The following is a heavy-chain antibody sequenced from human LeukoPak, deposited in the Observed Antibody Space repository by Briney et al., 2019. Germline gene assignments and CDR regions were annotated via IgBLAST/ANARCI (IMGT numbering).Heavy chain of an antibody. V-gene: IGHV3-48*03. CDR2: ISSSGSAI. D-gene: IGHD5-18*01. Sequence: PGGSLRLSCAASGFTFSSYEVNWVRQAPGKGLEWVSYISSSGSAIYYADSVKGRFTISRDNAKNSLYLQINSLRAEDTAVYYCARGGIQLWSAFDYWGQGTLVTVSS. CDR1: GFTFSSYE. CDR3: ARGGIQLWSAFDY. J-gene: IGHJ4*02.